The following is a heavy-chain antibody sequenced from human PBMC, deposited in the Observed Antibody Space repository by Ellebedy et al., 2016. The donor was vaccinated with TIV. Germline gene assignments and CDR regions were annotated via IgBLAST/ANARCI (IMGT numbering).Heavy chain of an antibody. V-gene: IGHV3-11*03. CDR2: ISRGATST. J-gene: IGHJ4*02. CDR1: GFDFSDYY. Sequence: GGSLRLSXAASGFDFSDYYMNWIRQTPGKGLEWVSYISRGATSTQYSDSVKGRFTISRDDAKSSLYLQMNSLRAEDTAVYYCATRGSGHYWGQGTLVTVSS. D-gene: IGHD3-10*01. CDR3: ATRGSGHY.